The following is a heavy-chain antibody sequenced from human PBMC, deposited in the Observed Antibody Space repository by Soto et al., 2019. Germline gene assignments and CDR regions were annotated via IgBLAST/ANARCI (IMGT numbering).Heavy chain of an antibody. CDR1: GYTFSGFY. V-gene: IGHV1-2*02. J-gene: IGHJ4*02. D-gene: IGHD6-19*01. Sequence: ASVKVSCRASGYTFSGFYMHWVRQAPGQGLEWMGWINPNSGGTKSAEKFQGRVTMTRDTSISTAYMELSRLTSDDTAVYYCASAAVTGTAGLDFWGQGTQVTVSS. CDR2: INPNSGGT. CDR3: ASAAVTGTAGLDF.